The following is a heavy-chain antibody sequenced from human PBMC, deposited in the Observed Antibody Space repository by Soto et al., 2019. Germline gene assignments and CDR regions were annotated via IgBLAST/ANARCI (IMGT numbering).Heavy chain of an antibody. Sequence: QVQLVQSGAEVKKPGSSVRISCAASGATFNDYTFTWVRRAPGQGLEWMGRVIPLLDASNYAEKFQDRVTITADRSTSTVYMEMSGLTTEDSAIYYCASGKSQMTQDRTGFYYYVDVWGKGTTVTVSS. CDR1: GATFNDYT. CDR3: ASGKSQMTQDRTGFYYYVDV. D-gene: IGHD2-15*01. J-gene: IGHJ6*03. CDR2: VIPLLDAS. V-gene: IGHV1-69*08.